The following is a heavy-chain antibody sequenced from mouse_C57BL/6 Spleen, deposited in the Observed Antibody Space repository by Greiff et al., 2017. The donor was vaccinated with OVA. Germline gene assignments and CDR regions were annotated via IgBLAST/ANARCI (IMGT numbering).Heavy chain of an antibody. CDR2: ITPNNGGT. D-gene: IGHD2-4*01. V-gene: IGHV1-18*01. CDR1: GYTFTDYN. CDR3: AKQRYDYGGYYYAMDY. Sequence: EVQLQQSGPELVKPGASVKIPCQASGYTFTDYNMDWVKQSHGQSLEWIGDITPNNGGTIYNQKFKGKAPLTVDKSSSTAYMELRSLTSEDTAVYYCAKQRYDYGGYYYAMDYWGQGTSVTVSS. J-gene: IGHJ4*01.